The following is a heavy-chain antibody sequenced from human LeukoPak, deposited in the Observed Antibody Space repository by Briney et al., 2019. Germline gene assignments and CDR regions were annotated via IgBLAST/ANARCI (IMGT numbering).Heavy chain of an antibody. CDR1: GGTFSSYA. CDR2: IIPIFGTA. Sequence: GASVKVSCKASGGTFSSYAISWVRQAPGQGLEWMGGIIPIFGTANYAQKFQGRVTITTDESTSTAYMELSSLRSKDTAVYYCARDASEMATELYWYFDLWGRGTLVTVSS. V-gene: IGHV1-69*05. D-gene: IGHD5-24*01. CDR3: ARDASEMATELYWYFDL. J-gene: IGHJ2*01.